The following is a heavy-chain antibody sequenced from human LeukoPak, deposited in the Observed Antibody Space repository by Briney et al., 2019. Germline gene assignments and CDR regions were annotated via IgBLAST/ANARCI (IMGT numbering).Heavy chain of an antibody. D-gene: IGHD1-26*01. J-gene: IGHJ4*02. Sequence: SETLSLTCTVSGGSISSGGYYWSWIRQHPGKGLEWIGYIYYSGHTLYNPSLKSRALISVDTSSNQFSLRLTSVTAADTAVYYCAAPSGPTYYSPVDFWGQGTSVSVSS. CDR3: AAPSGPTYYSPVDF. CDR2: IYYSGHT. CDR1: GGSISSGGYY. V-gene: IGHV4-31*03.